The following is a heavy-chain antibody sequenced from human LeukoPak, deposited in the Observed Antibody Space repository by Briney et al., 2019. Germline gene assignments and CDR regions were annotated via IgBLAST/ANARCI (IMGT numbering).Heavy chain of an antibody. J-gene: IGHJ5*02. CDR2: INPNSGGT. CDR3: ARDPMVRGIYNWFDP. CDR1: GYTFTGYY. V-gene: IGHV1-2*02. Sequence: GASVKVSCKASGYTFTGYYIHWVRQAPGQGLEWLGWINPNSGGTNYAQKFQGRATMTTDTSISTAYMELSRLRSDDTAVYYCARDPMVRGIYNWFDPWGQGTLVTVSS. D-gene: IGHD3-10*01.